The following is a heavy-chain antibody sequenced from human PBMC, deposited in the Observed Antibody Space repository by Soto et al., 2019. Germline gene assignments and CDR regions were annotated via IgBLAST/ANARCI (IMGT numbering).Heavy chain of an antibody. CDR2: IIPILGVA. CDR1: GDTFSNHT. J-gene: IGHJ6*03. V-gene: IGHV1-69*04. CDR3: ARVAAMGTVTEGYYHYTDV. Sequence: QVQLVQSGAEVKKPGSSVKVSCKASGDTFSNHTISWVRQAPGQGLEWMGRIIPILGVANYAQKFQGRVTITADKSTTTAYMELSSLRSGDTAVYYCARVAAMGTVTEGYYHYTDVWGKGTTVTVSS. D-gene: IGHD4-17*01.